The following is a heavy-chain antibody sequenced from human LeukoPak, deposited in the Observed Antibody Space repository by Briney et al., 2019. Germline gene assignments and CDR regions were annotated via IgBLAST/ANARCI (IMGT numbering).Heavy chain of an antibody. J-gene: IGHJ5*02. CDR2: INPNSGGT. CDR3: ARASSSWYNWFDP. Sequence: ASVKVSCKASGYTFTGYYMHWVRQAPGQGLEWMGWINPNSGGTNYAQKFQGRVTMTRDTSISTAYMELSRLRSDDTAVYYCARASSSWYNWFDPWGQGTRVTVSS. CDR1: GYTFTGYY. V-gene: IGHV1-2*02. D-gene: IGHD6-13*01.